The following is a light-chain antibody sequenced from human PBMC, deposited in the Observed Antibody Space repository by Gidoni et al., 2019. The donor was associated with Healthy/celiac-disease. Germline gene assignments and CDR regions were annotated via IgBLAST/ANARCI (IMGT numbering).Light chain of an antibody. CDR2: KAS. CDR1: QSISSW. V-gene: IGKV1-5*03. Sequence: DIQITQSPSTLSASVGDRVTITCRASQSISSWLAWYQQKPGKAPKLLIYKASSLESGVPSRFSGSGSGTEFTLTISSLQPDDVATYYCQQYNSYPWTFXQXTKVEIK. J-gene: IGKJ1*01. CDR3: QQYNSYPWT.